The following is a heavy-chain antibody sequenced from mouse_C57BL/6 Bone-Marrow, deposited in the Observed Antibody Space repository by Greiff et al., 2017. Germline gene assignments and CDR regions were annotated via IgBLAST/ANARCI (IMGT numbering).Heavy chain of an antibody. Sequence: QVQLQQSGAELVMPGASVKLSCKASGYTFTSYWMHWVKQRPGQGLEWIGEIDPSDSYTNYNQKFKGKSTLTVDKSSSTAYMQLSSLTSEDSAVYYCARSIYYDYDGFDYWGQGTTLTVSS. CDR2: IDPSDSYT. J-gene: IGHJ2*01. CDR3: ARSIYYDYDGFDY. V-gene: IGHV1-69*01. CDR1: GYTFTSYW. D-gene: IGHD2-4*01.